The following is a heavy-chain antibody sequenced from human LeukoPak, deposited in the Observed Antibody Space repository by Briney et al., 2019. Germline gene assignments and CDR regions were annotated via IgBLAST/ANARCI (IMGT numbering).Heavy chain of an antibody. CDR3: ARARRYCTNGVCCTSWFDP. V-gene: IGHV4-30-2*01. CDR2: IYHSGST. J-gene: IGHJ5*02. Sequence: PSETLSLTCAVSGGSISSGGYSWSWIRQPPGKGLEWIGYIYHSGSTYYNPSLKSRVTISVDRSKNQFSLKLSSVTAADTAVYYCARARRYCTNGVCCTSWFDPWGQGTLVTVSS. CDR1: GGSISSGGYS. D-gene: IGHD2-8*01.